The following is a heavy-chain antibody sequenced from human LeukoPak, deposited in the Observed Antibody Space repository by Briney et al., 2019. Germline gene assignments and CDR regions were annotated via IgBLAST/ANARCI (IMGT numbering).Heavy chain of an antibody. CDR3: AKDLMVRGVISFDY. CDR2: ISYDGSNK. J-gene: IGHJ4*02. D-gene: IGHD3-10*01. Sequence: PGGSLRLSCAASGSTFSSYGMHWVRQAPGRGLEWVAVISYDGSNKYYADSVKGRFTISRDNSKNTLYLQMNSLRAEDTAVYYCAKDLMVRGVISFDYWGQGTLVTVSS. CDR1: GSTFSSYG. V-gene: IGHV3-30*18.